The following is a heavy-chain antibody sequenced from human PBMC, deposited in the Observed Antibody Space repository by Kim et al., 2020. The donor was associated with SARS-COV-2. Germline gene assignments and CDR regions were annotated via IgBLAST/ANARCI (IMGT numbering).Heavy chain of an antibody. Sequence: GRFTISQDNAKNSLYLQMNSLRAEDTAVYYCARGPGYCSSTSCSIYGMDVWGQGTTVTVSS. J-gene: IGHJ6*02. CDR3: ARGPGYCSSTSCSIYGMDV. V-gene: IGHV3-11*04. D-gene: IGHD2-2*03.